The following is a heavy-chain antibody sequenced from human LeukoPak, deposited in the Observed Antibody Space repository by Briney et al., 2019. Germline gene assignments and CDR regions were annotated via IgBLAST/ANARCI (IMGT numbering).Heavy chain of an antibody. J-gene: IGHJ4*02. CDR2: TYYRSKWYN. CDR1: GDSVSSNSAP. V-gene: IGHV6-1*01. Sequence: SQTLSLTCAISGDSVSSNSAPWTWIRQSPSRGLEWLGRTYYRSKWYNDYAVSVKSRISISPDTSKNQFSLQLNSVTPEDTAVYYCARVGGSYFYDYWGQGTLVTVSS. CDR3: ARVGGSYFYDY. D-gene: IGHD1-26*01.